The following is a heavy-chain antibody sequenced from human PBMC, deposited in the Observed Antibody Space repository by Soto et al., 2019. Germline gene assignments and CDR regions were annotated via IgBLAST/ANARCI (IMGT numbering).Heavy chain of an antibody. CDR3: ARGVSMVRGVMRYYFDY. CDR1: GYTFTSYD. Sequence: ASVKVSCKASGYTFTSYDINWVRQATGQGLEWMGWMNPNSGNTGYAQKFQGRVTMTRNTSISTAYMELSSLRSEDTAVYYCARGVSMVRGVMRYYFDYWGQGTLVTV. CDR2: MNPNSGNT. V-gene: IGHV1-8*01. J-gene: IGHJ4*02. D-gene: IGHD3-10*01.